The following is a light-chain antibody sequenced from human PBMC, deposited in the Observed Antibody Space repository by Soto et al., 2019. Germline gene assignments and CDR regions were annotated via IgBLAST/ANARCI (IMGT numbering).Light chain of an antibody. CDR2: GAS. Sequence: EIVMTHSPATLSVSPGERATLSCRASQSVSNNLAWYQQKPGQAPRLLIYGASTRATAIPARFSGSGSGTEFTLTISSLQSEDVGVYFCQQYDNWPYTFGQGTKLEIK. J-gene: IGKJ2*01. CDR3: QQYDNWPYT. V-gene: IGKV3-15*01. CDR1: QSVSNN.